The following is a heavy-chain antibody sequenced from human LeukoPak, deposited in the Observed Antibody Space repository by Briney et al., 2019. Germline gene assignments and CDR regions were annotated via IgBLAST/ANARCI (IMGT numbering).Heavy chain of an antibody. Sequence: GGSLRLSCAASGFTFSNAWMSWVRQAPGKGLEWVGRIKSKTDGGTIDYAAPVKGRFTISRDDSKNTLYLQMNSLKTEDTAVYYCTTDPATYCSGGSCLNDAFDIWGQGTMVTVSS. CDR3: TTDPATYCSGGSCLNDAFDI. CDR2: IKSKTDGGTI. CDR1: GFTFSNAW. D-gene: IGHD2-15*01. J-gene: IGHJ3*02. V-gene: IGHV3-15*01.